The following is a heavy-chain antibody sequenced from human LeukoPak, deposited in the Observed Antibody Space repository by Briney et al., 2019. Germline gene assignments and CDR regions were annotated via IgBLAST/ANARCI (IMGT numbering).Heavy chain of an antibody. Sequence: GASVKVSCKASGYTFTGYYMHWVRQAPGQGLEWMGIINPSGGSTSYAQKFQGRVTMTRDTSTSTVYMELSSLRSEDTAVYYCARDELYCSSTSCYPLNWFDPWGQGTLVTVSS. J-gene: IGHJ5*02. D-gene: IGHD2-2*01. CDR3: ARDELYCSSTSCYPLNWFDP. CDR1: GYTFTGYY. V-gene: IGHV1-46*01. CDR2: INPSGGST.